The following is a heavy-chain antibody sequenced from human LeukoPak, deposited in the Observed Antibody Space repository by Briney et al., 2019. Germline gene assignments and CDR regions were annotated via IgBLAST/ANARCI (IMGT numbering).Heavy chain of an antibody. CDR3: AKALMSMNERRGGPGY. Sequence: PGGSLRLFCAASGFTFRSYGMHWVRQAPGKGLEGVAFLRYDGSNKYYADSVKGRFTISRDNSKNTLYLQMNSLRAEDTAVYYCAKALMSMNERRGGPGYWGQGTLVTVSS. V-gene: IGHV3-30*02. D-gene: IGHD1-1*01. CDR2: LRYDGSNK. CDR1: GFTFRSYG. J-gene: IGHJ4*02.